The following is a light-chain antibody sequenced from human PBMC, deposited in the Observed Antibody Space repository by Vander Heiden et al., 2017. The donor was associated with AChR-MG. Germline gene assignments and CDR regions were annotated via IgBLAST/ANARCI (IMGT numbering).Light chain of an antibody. J-gene: IGLJ3*02. CDR1: RLGTKY. Sequence: SYELPQPPSVSVSPGQTASTTGPGDRLGTKYAYWYQQEPGQSPVLVIHQNDKRPAGIPERFSGSSSGNTATLTISGTQSLDEADYFCQAWDRRSNWVFGGGTKLTVL. V-gene: IGLV3-1*01. CDR3: QAWDRRSNWV. CDR2: QND.